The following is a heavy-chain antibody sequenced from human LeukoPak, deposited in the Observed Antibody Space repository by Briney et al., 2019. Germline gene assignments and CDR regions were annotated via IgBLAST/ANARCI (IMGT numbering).Heavy chain of an antibody. CDR1: GGSISSPNYY. CDR3: ARDHRESFYDFWSAFDY. Sequence: SETLSLTCTVSGGSISSPNYYWSWIRQPAGKGLEWIGRIYTSGSTNYNPSLKSRLTISLDTSKNQFSLKLSSVTAADTAVYYCARDHRESFYDFWSAFDYWGQGTLVTVSS. V-gene: IGHV4-61*02. J-gene: IGHJ4*02. CDR2: IYTSGST. D-gene: IGHD3-3*01.